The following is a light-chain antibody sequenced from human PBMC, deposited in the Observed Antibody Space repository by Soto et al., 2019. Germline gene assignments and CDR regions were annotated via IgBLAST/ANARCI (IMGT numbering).Light chain of an antibody. Sequence: DIQMTQSPSTLSASVGDTFTFAFRASQSFSGWLAWYQQKPGEAPKLLIYDASALPRGVPSRFSGSGSGTKFTLTIASLQPDDFATYYCQQYETFSGTFGPGTKVDIK. CDR3: QQYETFSGT. CDR1: QSFSGW. V-gene: IGKV1-5*01. J-gene: IGKJ1*01. CDR2: DAS.